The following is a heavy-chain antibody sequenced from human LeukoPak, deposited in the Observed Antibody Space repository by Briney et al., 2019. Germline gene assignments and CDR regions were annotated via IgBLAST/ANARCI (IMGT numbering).Heavy chain of an antibody. Sequence: SETLSLTCSVSGASIGRHYWSWIRQSPGKGLEWIGYIYYTGSTKYNPSLKSRVTMSVDTSKNQFSLRLSSVTAADTAVYYCARTEPTSYYYDSNGLLSGDWGQGILVTVSS. CDR3: ARTEPTSYYYDSNGLLSGD. D-gene: IGHD3-22*01. CDR2: IYYTGST. CDR1: GASIGRHY. V-gene: IGHV4-59*08. J-gene: IGHJ4*02.